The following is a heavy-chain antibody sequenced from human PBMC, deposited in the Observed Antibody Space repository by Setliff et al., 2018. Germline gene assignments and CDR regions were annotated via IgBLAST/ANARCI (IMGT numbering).Heavy chain of an antibody. J-gene: IGHJ4*02. V-gene: IGHV4-59*12. CDR2: VYYTGSA. CDR1: DGSLSTYY. Sequence: PSETLSLTCTVSDGSLSTYYWSWIRQPPGKGLEWLGDVYYTGSAHWNPSLKSRVIISVDTSKNQFSLNLRSVTAADTAVYYCALSGTYRFFDYWGQGTPVTVSS. D-gene: IGHD1-26*01. CDR3: ALSGTYRFFDY.